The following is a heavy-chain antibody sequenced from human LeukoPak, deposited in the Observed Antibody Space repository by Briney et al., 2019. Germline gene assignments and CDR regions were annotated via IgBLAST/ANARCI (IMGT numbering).Heavy chain of an antibody. D-gene: IGHD6-19*01. J-gene: IGHJ4*02. V-gene: IGHV3-53*01. CDR3: ARTLAGTGNYFDY. CDR1: GFIVSNNY. CDR2: VYSGGNT. Sequence: GGSLRLSCAASGFIVSNNYMHWVRQSPGKGLEWVSIVYSGGNTYYADSVKGRFTISRDNSNNAVYLQMNSLRAEDTGVYYCARTLAGTGNYFDYWGRGTLVTVCS.